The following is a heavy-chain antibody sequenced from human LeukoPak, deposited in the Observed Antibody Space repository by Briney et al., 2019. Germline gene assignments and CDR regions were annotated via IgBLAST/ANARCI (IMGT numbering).Heavy chain of an antibody. CDR2: IYTSGST. V-gene: IGHV4-4*07. J-gene: IGHJ4*02. CDR1: GGSISSYY. D-gene: IGHD3-3*01. Sequence: SETLSLTCTVSGGSISSYYWSWIRQPAGKGLEWIGRIYTSGSTNYNPSLKSRVTMSVDTSKNQFSLKLSSVTAADTAVYYCARGRLTIFGVVIINDYFDYWGQGTLVTVSS. CDR3: ARGRLTIFGVVIINDYFDY.